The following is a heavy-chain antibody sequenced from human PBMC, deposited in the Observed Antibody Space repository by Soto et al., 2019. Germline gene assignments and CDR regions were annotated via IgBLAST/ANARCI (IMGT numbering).Heavy chain of an antibody. CDR3: ARWDSNWFDP. Sequence: SDTLSLTCRVSGVSITSDWGSWIRQPPGKGLEWIGYIYYGAYTNYNPILKSRVTISGDTSKNQVSLKLNSVTTADTAVYYCARWDSNWFDPWGQGVLVTVSS. J-gene: IGHJ5*02. V-gene: IGHV4-59*01. CDR2: IYYGAYT. CDR1: GVSITSDW. D-gene: IGHD1-26*01.